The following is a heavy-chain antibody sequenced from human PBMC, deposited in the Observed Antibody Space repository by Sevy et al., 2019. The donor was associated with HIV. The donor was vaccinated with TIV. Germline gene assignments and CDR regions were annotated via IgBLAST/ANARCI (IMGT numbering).Heavy chain of an antibody. Sequence: ASVKVSCKASGYSFASYGISWVRQAPGQGLEWMGWVTAYNGNKKYSEKLQGRVSMTTDTSTSTGYMELRSLTSDDTAVYYCARCLGGLRPWEYNWFDPWGQGTLVTVSS. CDR2: VTAYNGNK. CDR1: GYSFASYG. CDR3: ARCLGGLRPWEYNWFDP. J-gene: IGHJ5*02. D-gene: IGHD1-26*01. V-gene: IGHV1-18*01.